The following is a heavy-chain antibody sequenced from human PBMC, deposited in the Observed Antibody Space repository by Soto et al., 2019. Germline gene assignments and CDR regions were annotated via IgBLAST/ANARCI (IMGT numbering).Heavy chain of an antibody. CDR3: ARLIGNSWLDS. V-gene: IGHV3-7*01. Sequence: PGGSLRLSCAVSGFTFSSYWMSWVRQAPGKGLEWVANINQDVSVKYSVDSVKSRITINPDTSNNQLSLQLNSVTPDDTAVYYCARLIGNSWLDSWGQGILVTVSS. D-gene: IGHD3-16*01. J-gene: IGHJ5*01. CDR2: INQDVSVK. CDR1: GFTFSSYW.